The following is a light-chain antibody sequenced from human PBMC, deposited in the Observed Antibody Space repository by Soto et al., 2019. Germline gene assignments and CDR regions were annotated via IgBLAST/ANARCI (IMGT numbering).Light chain of an antibody. V-gene: IGLV2-8*01. CDR3: GSYAGGNTFV. CDR1: SSDVGGYNY. J-gene: IGLJ1*01. CDR2: EVT. Sequence: QSALTQSPSASGSPGRSVTISCIGTSSDVGGYNYVSWYQHHPGKAPKLIIYEVTKRPSGVPDRFSGSRSGTTASLTVSGLQAEDEADYYCGSYAGGNTFVFGTGTKVTVL.